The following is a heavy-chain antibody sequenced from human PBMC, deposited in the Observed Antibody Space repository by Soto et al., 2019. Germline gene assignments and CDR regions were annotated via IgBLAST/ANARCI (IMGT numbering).Heavy chain of an antibody. CDR1: GFAISRGYY. Sequence: SETLSLTCNVSGFAISRGYYWSWVRQPPGKGLEWIGSIYPSVSSYHNPSLESRLTLSIDTSKNQFTLKLASVTAADTALYYCAREKVGTTCFDTWGQGTQVTVSS. CDR3: AREKVGTTCFDT. V-gene: IGHV4-38-2*02. CDR2: IYPSVSS. D-gene: IGHD1-1*01. J-gene: IGHJ4*02.